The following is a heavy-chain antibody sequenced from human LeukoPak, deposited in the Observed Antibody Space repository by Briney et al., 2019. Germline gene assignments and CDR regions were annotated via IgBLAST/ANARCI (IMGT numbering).Heavy chain of an antibody. V-gene: IGHV4-34*01. J-gene: IGHJ4*02. Sequence: PSETLSLTCADYGGSFSGYYWSWIRQPPGKGLEWIGEINHSGSTNYNPSLKSRVTISVDTSKNQFSLKLSSVTAADTAVYYCARAYTAMAPFGYWGQGTLVTVSS. CDR1: GGSFSGYY. D-gene: IGHD5-18*01. CDR2: INHSGST. CDR3: ARAYTAMAPFGY.